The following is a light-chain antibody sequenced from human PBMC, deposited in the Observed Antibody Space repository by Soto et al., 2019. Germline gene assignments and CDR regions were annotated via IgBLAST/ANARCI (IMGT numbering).Light chain of an antibody. CDR1: QSVRSN. V-gene: IGKV3-15*01. CDR3: QQYNYWPPLT. J-gene: IGKJ4*01. CDR2: GAS. Sequence: IVMTQSPATLAVSPGERATLSCRASQSVRSNLAWYQQKPGQAPRLLIYGASIRATGIPPRFSGSGSGTDFTLTISSLQSEDFAVYYCQQYNYWPPLTFGGVTKVEIK.